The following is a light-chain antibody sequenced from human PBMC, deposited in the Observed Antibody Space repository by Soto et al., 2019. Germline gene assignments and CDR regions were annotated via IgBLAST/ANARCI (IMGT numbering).Light chain of an antibody. CDR3: QQSYSTPYT. V-gene: IGKV1-39*01. CDR1: QSISSY. Sequence: DIQRTQSPSSLSTSVGVRVTITCRASQSISSYLNWYQQKPGKAPKLLIYAASSLQSGVPSRFSGSGSGTDFTLTFSSLQPEDFATYYCQQSYSTPYTFGQGTKLEIK. J-gene: IGKJ2*01. CDR2: AAS.